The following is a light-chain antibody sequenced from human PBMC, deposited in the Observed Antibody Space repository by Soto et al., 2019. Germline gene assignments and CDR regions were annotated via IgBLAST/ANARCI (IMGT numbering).Light chain of an antibody. Sequence: IVITQSPLSLPVTPGEPASISCRSSQSLLHSNGYNYLHWYLQKPGQSPQILIYLGSNRASGVTDRFSGRGSGNDFTLKISRVEAEDVGVYYCIQALPTPYTFGQGTKLEIK. CDR2: LGS. V-gene: IGKV2-28*01. J-gene: IGKJ2*01. CDR3: IQALPTPYT. CDR1: QSLLHSNGYNY.